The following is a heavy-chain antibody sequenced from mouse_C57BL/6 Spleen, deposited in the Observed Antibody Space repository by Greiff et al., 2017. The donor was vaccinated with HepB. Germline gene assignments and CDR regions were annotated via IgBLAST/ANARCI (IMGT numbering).Heavy chain of an antibody. V-gene: IGHV1-50*01. CDR3: ARRITTVVADYFDY. Sequence: QVQLQQSGAELVKPGASVKLSCKASGYTFTSYWMQWVKQRPGQGLEWIGEIDPSASYTNYNQKFKGKATLTVDTSSSTAYMQLSSLTSEDSAVYYCARRITTVVADYFDYWGQGTTLTVSS. J-gene: IGHJ2*01. D-gene: IGHD1-1*01. CDR2: IDPSASYT. CDR1: GYTFTSYW.